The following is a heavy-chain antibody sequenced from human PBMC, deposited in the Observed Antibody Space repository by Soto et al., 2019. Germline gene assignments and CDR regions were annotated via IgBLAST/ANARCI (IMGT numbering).Heavy chain of an antibody. D-gene: IGHD2-15*01. J-gene: IGHJ4*02. CDR2: ISVSGAST. Sequence: EVQLLESGGGLAQPGGSLRLSCAASGFTFSLYAMSWVRQAPGKGLEWVTGISVSGASTYYADSAKGRFTISRDNSKNTLYLQRNSLRAEDTALYYCASMDRYCGRGNCSDSGGQGPRVTVSS. CDR3: ASMDRYCGRGNCSDS. V-gene: IGHV3-23*01. CDR1: GFTFSLYA.